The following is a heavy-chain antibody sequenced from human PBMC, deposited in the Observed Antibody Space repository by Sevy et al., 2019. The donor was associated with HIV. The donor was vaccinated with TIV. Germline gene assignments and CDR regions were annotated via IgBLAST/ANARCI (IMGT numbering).Heavy chain of an antibody. CDR1: GGSISSYY. J-gene: IGHJ6*02. CDR2: IYYSGST. Sequence: SETLSLTCTVSGGSISSYYWSWIRQPPGKGLEWIGYIYYSGSTNYNPSLKSRVPISVDTSKNQFSLKLSSVTPADTAVYYCARAGSYSYDSSGYYYYYYYGMDVWGQGTTVTVSS. CDR3: ARAGSYSYDSSGYYYYYYYGMDV. D-gene: IGHD3-22*01. V-gene: IGHV4-59*01.